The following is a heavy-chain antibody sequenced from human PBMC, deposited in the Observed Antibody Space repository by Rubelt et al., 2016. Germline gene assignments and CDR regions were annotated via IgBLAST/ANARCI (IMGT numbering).Heavy chain of an antibody. J-gene: IGHJ6*02. CDR3: ARDVGRWTGTTYYYYGMDV. V-gene: IGHV1-69*01. Sequence: QVQLVQSGAEVKKPGSSVKVSCKASGGTFSSYAISWVRQAPGQGLEWMGGIIPIFGTANYAQKFQGRVTITADDSTSTAYMERSSLGSEDTAVYYCARDVGRWTGTTYYYYGMDVWGQGTTVTVSS. CDR2: IIPIFGTA. CDR1: GGTFSSYA. D-gene: IGHD1-7*01.